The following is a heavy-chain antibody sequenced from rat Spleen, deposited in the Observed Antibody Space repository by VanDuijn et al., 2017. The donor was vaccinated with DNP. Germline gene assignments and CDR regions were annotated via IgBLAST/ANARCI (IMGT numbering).Heavy chain of an antibody. J-gene: IGHJ2*01. CDR3: TSNPHIRTTAPSVSDPPYSESYY. Sequence: EVQLVESGGGLVQPGRSLKLSCAASGFTFSNYGMAWVRQAPTKGLEWVATISYDGSSTYYRDSVKGRFTISRDNAKSTLYLQMDSLRSEDTATYFCTSNPHIRTTAPSVSDPPYSESYYW. CDR2: ISYDGSST. CDR1: GFTFSNYG. V-gene: IGHV5-29*01. D-gene: IGHD1-11*01.